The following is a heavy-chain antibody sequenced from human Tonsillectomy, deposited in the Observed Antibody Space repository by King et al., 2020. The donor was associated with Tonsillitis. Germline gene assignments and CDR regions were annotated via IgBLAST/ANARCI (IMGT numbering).Heavy chain of an antibody. CDR2: INPNSGGT. D-gene: IGHD3-16*02. Sequence: QLVQSGAEVKKPGASVKVSCKASGYIFIGYYLHWVRQAPGQGLEWMGWINPNSGGTKYAQKFQGRVTMTRDKSISTAYMEVSRLRSDDTAVYYCARVPDGPLRDLSSNWFDPWGQGTLVTVSS. CDR1: GYIFIGYY. V-gene: IGHV1-2*02. CDR3: ARVPDGPLRDLSSNWFDP. J-gene: IGHJ5*02.